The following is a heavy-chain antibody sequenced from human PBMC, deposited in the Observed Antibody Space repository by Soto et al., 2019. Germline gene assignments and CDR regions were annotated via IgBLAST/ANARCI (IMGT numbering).Heavy chain of an antibody. D-gene: IGHD2-2*02. Sequence: QVQLVQSGAEVKKPGSSVKVSCKASGGTFSSYAISWVRQAPGQGLEWMGGIIPIFGTANYAQKFQGRVTITADESTSTAYMKLSSLRSEDTAVYYCAVVDCSSTSCYKGYYYYGMDVWGQGTTVTVSS. J-gene: IGHJ6*02. V-gene: IGHV1-69*01. CDR3: AVVDCSSTSCYKGYYYYGMDV. CDR1: GGTFSSYA. CDR2: IIPIFGTA.